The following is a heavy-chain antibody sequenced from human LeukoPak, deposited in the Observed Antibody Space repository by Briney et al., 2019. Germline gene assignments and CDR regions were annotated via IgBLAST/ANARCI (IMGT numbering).Heavy chain of an antibody. CDR1: GFTFSSYG. CDR2: IWYDGSNK. V-gene: IGHV3-33*01. D-gene: IGHD6-13*01. CDR3: ARGEGAAAANWFDP. J-gene: IGHJ5*02. Sequence: GGSLRLSYAASGFTFSSYGMHWVRQAPGKGLEWVAVIWYDGSNKYYADSVKGRFTISRDNSKNTLYLQMNSLRAEDTAVYYCARGEGAAAANWFDPWGQGTLVTVSS.